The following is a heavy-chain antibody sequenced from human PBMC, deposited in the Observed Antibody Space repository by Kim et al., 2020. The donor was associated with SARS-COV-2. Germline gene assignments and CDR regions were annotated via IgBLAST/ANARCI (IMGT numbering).Heavy chain of an antibody. CDR3: AGLYAYNCFDP. J-gene: IGHJ5*02. D-gene: IGHD4-17*01. CDR2: LSYSGRT. V-gene: IGHV4-39*01. CDR1: GGSISSSISY. Sequence: SETLSLTCSVSGGSISSSISYWGWIRQPPGKGREWIGSLSYSGRTYYNPYLKSRVTISVDTSKNQFSLKLSSVTAADTAVYYCAGLYAYNCFDPWGQGTLVTVSS.